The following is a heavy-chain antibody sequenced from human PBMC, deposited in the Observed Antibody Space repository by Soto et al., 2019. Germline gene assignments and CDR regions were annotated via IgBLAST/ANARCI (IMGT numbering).Heavy chain of an antibody. CDR2: IDPSDSYT. V-gene: IGHV5-10-1*03. CDR3: AREFDTLGWCDP. D-gene: IGHD3-9*01. Sequence: EVQLVQSGAEVKKPGESLRISCEGSGYSFTNYWISWVRQTPGKGLEWMGRIDPSDSYTKYSPSFQGHVTISADESANTAYLQWSSLPASDTAIYYCAREFDTLGWCDPWGQGTLVTVSS. J-gene: IGHJ5*02. CDR1: GYSFTNYW.